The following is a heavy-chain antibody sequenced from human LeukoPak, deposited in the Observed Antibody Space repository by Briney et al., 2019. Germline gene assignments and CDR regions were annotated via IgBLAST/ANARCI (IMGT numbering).Heavy chain of an antibody. CDR1: GFTFSSYG. V-gene: IGHV3-33*01. CDR2: IWYDGSNK. J-gene: IGHJ6*02. CDR3: ARDQGQDYYYGMDV. Sequence: PGGSLRLSCAASGFTFSSYGMHWVRQAPGKGLEWVAVIWYDGSNKYYADSVKGRFTISRDNAKNSLYLQMNSLRAEDTAVYYCARDQGQDYYYGMDVWGQGTTVTVSS.